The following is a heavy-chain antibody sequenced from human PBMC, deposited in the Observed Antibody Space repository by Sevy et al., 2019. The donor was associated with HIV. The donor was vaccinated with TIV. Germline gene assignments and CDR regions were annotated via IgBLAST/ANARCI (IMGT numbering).Heavy chain of an antibody. CDR3: ASDVWAGGAFDI. CDR1: GYTFTGYY. D-gene: IGHD2-8*02. Sequence: ASVKVSCKASGYTFTGYYMHWVRQAPGQGLEGMGWINPNSGGTNYAQKFQGRVNMTRETFISTAYMGLSRLRSDDTAVYYCASDVWAGGAFDIWGQGTMVTVSS. V-gene: IGHV1-2*02. J-gene: IGHJ3*02. CDR2: INPNSGGT.